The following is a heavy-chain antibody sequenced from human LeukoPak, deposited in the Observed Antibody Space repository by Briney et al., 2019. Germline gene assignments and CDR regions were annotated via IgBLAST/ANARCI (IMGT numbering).Heavy chain of an antibody. V-gene: IGHV5-51*01. CDR2: LYPGDSDT. Sequence: GGSLKISCKGSGYSFTSYWIGWVRQMPGKGLEWMGILYPGDSDTRYSPPFQGQVTLSADKSISTAYLQWSSLKASDTAMYYCARGDTGYSSSWKNWFDPWGQGTLVTVSS. J-gene: IGHJ5*02. D-gene: IGHD6-13*01. CDR1: GYSFTSYW. CDR3: ARGDTGYSSSWKNWFDP.